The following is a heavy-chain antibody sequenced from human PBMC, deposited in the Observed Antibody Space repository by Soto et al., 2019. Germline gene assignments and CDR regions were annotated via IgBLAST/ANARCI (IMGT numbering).Heavy chain of an antibody. V-gene: IGHV1-58*02. CDR3: AAVPYDYVWGSYLTDAFDI. J-gene: IGHJ3*02. CDR1: GFTFTSSA. D-gene: IGHD3-16*02. Sequence: QMQLVQSGPEVKKPGTSVKVSCKASGFTFTSSAMQWVRQARGQRLEWIGWIVVGSGNTNYAQKFQERVTITRDMSTSTPYMELSSLRSEDTAVYYCAAVPYDYVWGSYLTDAFDIWGQGTMVTVSS. CDR2: IVVGSGNT.